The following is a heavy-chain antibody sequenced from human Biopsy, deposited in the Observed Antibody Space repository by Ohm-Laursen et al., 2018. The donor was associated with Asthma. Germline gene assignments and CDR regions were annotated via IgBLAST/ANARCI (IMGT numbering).Heavy chain of an antibody. CDR1: GFTFSSYA. CDR3: AKDRDYDILTGPPGFDY. Sequence: SLRLSCAASGFTFSSYAMSWVRQAPGKGLEWVSAISGSGGSTYYADSVKGRFTISRDNSKNTLYLKMNNLRAEDTAVYYCAKDRDYDILTGPPGFDYWGQGTLVTVSS. CDR2: ISGSGGST. V-gene: IGHV3-23*01. J-gene: IGHJ4*02. D-gene: IGHD3-9*01.